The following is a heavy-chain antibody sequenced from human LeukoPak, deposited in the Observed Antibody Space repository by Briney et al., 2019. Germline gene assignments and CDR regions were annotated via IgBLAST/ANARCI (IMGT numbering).Heavy chain of an antibody. CDR3: ATKGDSGWFFDY. J-gene: IGHJ4*02. CDR2: TYSGGGGCST. Sequence: PGGSLRLSCAASGFNVSSSYMSWVRQAPGEGLEWVSVTYSGGGGCSTYYADSVKGRFSISRDNSKNTLYLQMNSLRAEDTAVYYCATKGDSGWFFDYWGQGALVTVSS. CDR1: GFNVSSSY. D-gene: IGHD6-19*01. V-gene: IGHV3-53*01.